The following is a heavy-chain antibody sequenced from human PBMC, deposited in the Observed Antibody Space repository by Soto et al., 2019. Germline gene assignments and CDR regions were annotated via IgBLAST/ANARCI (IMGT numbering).Heavy chain of an antibody. Sequence: EVQLVESGGGLVKPGGSLRLSCAASGFTFSNAWMNWVRQAPGKGLEWVGRIKSKTDGGTTDYAAPVKGRFTISRDDSKNTLYLQMNSMKTDDTAVYYCTTDRWVVATSYGMDVWGQGTTVTVSS. D-gene: IGHD5-12*01. CDR1: GFTFSNAW. CDR2: IKSKTDGGTT. CDR3: TTDRWVVATSYGMDV. V-gene: IGHV3-15*07. J-gene: IGHJ6*02.